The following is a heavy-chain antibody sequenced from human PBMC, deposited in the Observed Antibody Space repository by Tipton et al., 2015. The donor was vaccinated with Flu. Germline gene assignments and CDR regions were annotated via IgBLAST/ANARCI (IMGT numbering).Heavy chain of an antibody. CDR1: GYTFTGYY. J-gene: IGHJ6*03. CDR3: ARGIWSGYGLSYYYYMDV. CDR2: INPNSGGS. D-gene: IGHD3-3*01. V-gene: IGHV1-2*02. Sequence: QLVQSGAEVKKPGASVKVSCKASGYTFTGYYMHWVRQAPGQGLEWMGWINPNSGGSNYAQKFQGRVTMTRDTSISTAYMELSRLRSEDTAVYYCARGIWSGYGLSYYYYMDVWGKGTTVAVSS.